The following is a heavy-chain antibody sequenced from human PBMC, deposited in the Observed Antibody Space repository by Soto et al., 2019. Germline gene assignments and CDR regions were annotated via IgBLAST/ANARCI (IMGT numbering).Heavy chain of an antibody. CDR1: GFTFSSYG. CDR3: ASVVGAPGWFDP. CDR2: ISYDGSNE. V-gene: IGHV3-30*03. J-gene: IGHJ5*02. D-gene: IGHD2-15*01. Sequence: GGSLRLSCAVSGFTFSSYGMHWVRQAPGKGLEWVAHISYDGSNEHYVDSVKGRFTISRDNSKNTLYLQMNSLRAEDTAVYYCASVVGAPGWFDPWGQGTLVTVSS.